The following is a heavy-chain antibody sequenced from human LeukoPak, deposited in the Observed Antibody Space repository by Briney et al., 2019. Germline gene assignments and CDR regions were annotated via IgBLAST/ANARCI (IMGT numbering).Heavy chain of an antibody. CDR1: GFTFDDYA. CDR2: ISWNSDTR. V-gene: IGHV3-9*01. J-gene: IGHJ4*02. Sequence: PGGSLRLSCAASGFTFDDYAMHWVRQIPGKGLEWVARISWNSDTRAYADSVLGRFTISRDNARNSLYLQMDNLRTEDTAFYYCARNRLLGGVTWFYFDSWGQGTLVTVSS. D-gene: IGHD3-9*01. CDR3: ARNRLLGGVTWFYFDS.